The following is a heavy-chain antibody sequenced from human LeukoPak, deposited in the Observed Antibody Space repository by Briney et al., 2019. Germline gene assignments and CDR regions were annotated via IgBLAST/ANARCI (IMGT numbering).Heavy chain of an antibody. CDR2: ISAYNGNT. CDR1: GYTFTSYG. J-gene: IGHJ4*02. V-gene: IGHV1-18*01. Sequence: GASVKVSCKASGYTFTSYGISWVRQAPGQGLEWMGWISAYNGNTNYAQKLQGRVTMTTDTSTSTAYMEVTSLRSEDTAVYYCATDSGWAYYFDYWGQGTLVSVTS. D-gene: IGHD6-19*01. CDR3: ATDSGWAYYFDY.